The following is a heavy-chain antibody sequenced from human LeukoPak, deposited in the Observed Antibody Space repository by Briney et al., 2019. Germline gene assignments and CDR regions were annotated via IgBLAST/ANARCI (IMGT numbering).Heavy chain of an antibody. J-gene: IGHJ4*02. CDR1: GFTFTTYW. CDR3: VREGLGCSGSSCQRAAFDY. Sequence: PGGSLRLSCAASGFTFTTYWMHWVRQVPGKGLVWVARIKGDGSSTRHADSMKGRFTISRDNAKNTLYLQMNSLRDEDTAVYYCVREGLGCSGSSCQRAAFDYWGQGTLVTVSS. V-gene: IGHV3-74*01. CDR2: IKGDGSST. D-gene: IGHD5-12*01.